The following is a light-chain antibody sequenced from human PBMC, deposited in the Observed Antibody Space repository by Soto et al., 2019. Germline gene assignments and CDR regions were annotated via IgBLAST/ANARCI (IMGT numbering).Light chain of an antibody. Sequence: QSALTQPASVSGSPGQSITISCTGTSSDVGGYNYVSWYQQHPDKAPKLMIYEVSNRPSGVSNRFSGSKSGNTASLTISGLQAEDEADYYCSSYTSSSTRFFGTGTKVTVL. J-gene: IGLJ1*01. CDR1: SSDVGGYNY. CDR2: EVS. V-gene: IGLV2-14*01. CDR3: SSYTSSSTRF.